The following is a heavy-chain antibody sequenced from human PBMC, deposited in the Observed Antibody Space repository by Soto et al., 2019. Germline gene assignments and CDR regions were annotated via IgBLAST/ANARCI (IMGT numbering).Heavy chain of an antibody. CDR3: ARFGSAPYYYYGVDV. J-gene: IGHJ6*02. V-gene: IGHV1-18*01. Sequence: QVQLVQSETEVKKPGASVEISCKASGCIFTNYDITWVRQAPGQGLEWMGWVSGYTGNTKYAHKFQDRVTMTTDTSTSTVYMELRSLRSDDTAVYYCARFGSAPYYYYGVDVWGQGTTVFVSS. CDR2: VSGYTGNT. CDR1: GCIFTNYD. D-gene: IGHD3-10*01.